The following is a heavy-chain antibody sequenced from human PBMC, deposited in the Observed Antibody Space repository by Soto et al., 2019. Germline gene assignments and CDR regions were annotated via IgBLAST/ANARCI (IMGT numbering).Heavy chain of an antibody. V-gene: IGHV4-30-4*01. CDR2: IYYSGST. J-gene: IGHJ4*02. D-gene: IGHD6-19*01. CDR3: ARVWIAVAGSFDY. CDR1: GGSISSGDYY. Sequence: SETLSLTCTVSGGSISSGDYYWSWIRQPPGKGLEWIGYIYYSGSTYYNPSLKSRVTISVDTSKNQFSLKLSSVTAADTAVYYCARVWIAVAGSFDYWGQGTLVTVPQ.